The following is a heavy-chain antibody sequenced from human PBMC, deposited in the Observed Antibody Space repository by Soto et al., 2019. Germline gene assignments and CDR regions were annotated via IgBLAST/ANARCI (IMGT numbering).Heavy chain of an antibody. D-gene: IGHD2-15*01. CDR2: IYHSGST. V-gene: IGHV4-30-2*01. CDR1: GGSISSGGYS. CDR3: ASGQVVAAQH. J-gene: IGHJ4*02. Sequence: QLQLQESGSGLVKPSQTLSLTCAVSGGSISSGGYSWSWIRQPPGKGLEWIGYIYHSGSTHYNPSLKSRVTTSVDRSKNQFSLKLSSVAAADTAVYYCASGQVVAAQHWGQGTLVTVSS.